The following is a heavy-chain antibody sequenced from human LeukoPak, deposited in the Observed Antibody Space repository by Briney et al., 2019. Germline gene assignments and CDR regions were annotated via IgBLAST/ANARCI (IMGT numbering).Heavy chain of an antibody. D-gene: IGHD6-13*01. Sequence: SETLSLTCDVYGGSFSGYYWSWICQPPGKGLEWIGEINHSGSTNYNPSLKSRVTISVDTSKNQFSLKLSSVTAADTAVYYCARARKSSGIAAAGRPFDYWGQGTLVTVSS. CDR1: GGSFSGYY. CDR3: ARARKSSGIAAAGRPFDY. V-gene: IGHV4-34*01. CDR2: INHSGST. J-gene: IGHJ4*02.